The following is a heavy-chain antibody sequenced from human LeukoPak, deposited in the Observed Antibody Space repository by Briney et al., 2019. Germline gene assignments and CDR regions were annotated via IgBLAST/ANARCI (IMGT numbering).Heavy chain of an antibody. CDR1: GGSISNYY. CDR2: IYYSGTT. J-gene: IGHJ3*02. V-gene: IGHV4-59*01. Sequence: SETLSLTCTVSGGSISNYYWNWIRQPPGKGLEWIGYIYYSGTTNDNPSLKSRVTISVDTSKNQFSLKLSSVTAADTAVYYCAGTGGSHNAFHIWGQGTMVTVSS. CDR3: AGTGGSHNAFHI. D-gene: IGHD3-16*01.